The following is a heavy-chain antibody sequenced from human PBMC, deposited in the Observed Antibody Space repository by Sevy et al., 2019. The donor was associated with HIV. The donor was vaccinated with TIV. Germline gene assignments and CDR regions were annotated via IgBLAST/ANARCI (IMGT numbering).Heavy chain of an antibody. Sequence: GGSLRLSCAASGFTFSSYAMHWVRQAPGKGLEWVAVISYDGSNKYYADSVKGRFTISRDNSKNTLYLQMNSLRAEDTAVYYCARDGVYGSYLHALVDYWGQGTLVTVSS. V-gene: IGHV3-30-3*01. J-gene: IGHJ4*02. D-gene: IGHD1-26*01. CDR2: ISYDGSNK. CDR1: GFTFSSYA. CDR3: ARDGVYGSYLHALVDY.